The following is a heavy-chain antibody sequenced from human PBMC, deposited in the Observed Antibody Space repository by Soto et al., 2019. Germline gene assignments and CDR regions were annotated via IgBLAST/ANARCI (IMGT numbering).Heavy chain of an antibody. Sequence: QVQLQQWGAGLLKPSETLSLTCAVYGGSFSGYYWSWIRQPPGKGLEWIGEINHSGSTNYNPSLKSRVPISVDTSKNQFSMKLSSVTAADPAVYSCARLRGWDPFDYWGQGTLVTVSS. CDR2: INHSGST. CDR3: ARLRGWDPFDY. J-gene: IGHJ4*02. V-gene: IGHV4-34*01. CDR1: GGSFSGYY. D-gene: IGHD6-19*01.